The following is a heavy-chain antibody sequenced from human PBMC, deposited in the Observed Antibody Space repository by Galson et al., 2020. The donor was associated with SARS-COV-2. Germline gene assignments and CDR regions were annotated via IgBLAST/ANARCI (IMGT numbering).Heavy chain of an antibody. CDR1: GFTFSTYA. D-gene: IGHD2-2*01. Sequence: GGSLRLSCAASGFTFSTYAIHWVRQAPGKGLEWVADISYDGSNKYYADSVKRRFTISRDNSKNTLYLKMNSLRPEETAVYYCARDLTLWDQLLWYYSGMDVWGQGTTVTVSS. J-gene: IGHJ6*02. CDR3: ARDLTLWDQLLWYYSGMDV. CDR2: ISYDGSNK. V-gene: IGHV3-30*04.